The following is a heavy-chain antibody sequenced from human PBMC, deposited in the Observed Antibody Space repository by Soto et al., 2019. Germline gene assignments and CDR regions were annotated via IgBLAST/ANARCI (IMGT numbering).Heavy chain of an antibody. Sequence: LRLSCAASGFTFSSYSMNWVRQAPGKGLEWVSSISSSSSYIYYADSVKGRFTISRDNAKNSLYLQMNSLRAEDTAVYYCASGTGYSYGDSYYYYDMDVWGQGTTVTVSS. CDR1: GFTFSSYS. D-gene: IGHD5-18*01. CDR3: ASGTGYSYGDSYYYYDMDV. J-gene: IGHJ6*02. CDR2: ISSSSSYI. V-gene: IGHV3-21*01.